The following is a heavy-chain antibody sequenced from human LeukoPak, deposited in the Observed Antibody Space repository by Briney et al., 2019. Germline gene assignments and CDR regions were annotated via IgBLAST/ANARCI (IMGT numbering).Heavy chain of an antibody. CDR3: ARDPGIAVAGFDY. CDR1: GGSISSSSYY. CDR2: IYYSGST. J-gene: IGHJ4*02. V-gene: IGHV4-39*02. Sequence: PSETLSLTCTVSGGSISSSSYYWGWIRQPPGKGLEWIGSIYYSGSTYYNPSLKSRVTISVDTSKNQFSLKLSSVTAADTAVYCCARDPGIAVAGFDYWGQGTLVTVSS. D-gene: IGHD6-19*01.